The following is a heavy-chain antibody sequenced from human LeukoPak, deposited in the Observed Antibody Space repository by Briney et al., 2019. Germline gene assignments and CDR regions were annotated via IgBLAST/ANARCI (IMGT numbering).Heavy chain of an antibody. Sequence: PGGSLRLSCAASGFTFNTYAMHWVRQAPGKGLEWVAFIQFDGSNKYYADSLKGRFTISRDNSENTLYLQMNSLRAEDTAVYYCARAGYSSGWQPLDYWGQGTLVTVSS. CDR3: ARAGYSSGWQPLDY. D-gene: IGHD6-19*01. CDR2: IQFDGSNK. CDR1: GFTFNTYA. V-gene: IGHV3-30*02. J-gene: IGHJ4*02.